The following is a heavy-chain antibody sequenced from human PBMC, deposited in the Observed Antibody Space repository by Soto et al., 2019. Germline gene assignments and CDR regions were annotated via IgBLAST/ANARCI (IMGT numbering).Heavy chain of an antibody. CDR1: GYTFTSYG. CDR2: ISAYNGNT. D-gene: IGHD3-9*01. V-gene: IGHV1-18*01. Sequence: QVQLVQSGAEVKKPGASVKVSCKASGYTFTSYGISWVRQAPGQGLEWMGWISAYNGNTNYAQKLQGRVTMTTDTATCKAYMELRSLSSDDTAVYYCARVGYDILTGGNIDYWGQGTLVTVSS. J-gene: IGHJ4*02. CDR3: ARVGYDILTGGNIDY.